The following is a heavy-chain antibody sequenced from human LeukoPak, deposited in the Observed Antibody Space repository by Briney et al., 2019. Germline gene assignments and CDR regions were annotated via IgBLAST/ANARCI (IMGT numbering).Heavy chain of an antibody. CDR1: VFTVSSNY. V-gene: IGHV3-53*01. CDR3: ARGDFDY. J-gene: IGHJ4*02. CDR2: IYSGGST. Sequence: GGSLRLSCAASVFTVSSNYISWVRQAPGKGLEGVAVIYSGGSTYYADSVMGRFTISRDNSKNTMYLQMNSLRAEAPAVYYCARGDFDYWGQGTLLTVSS.